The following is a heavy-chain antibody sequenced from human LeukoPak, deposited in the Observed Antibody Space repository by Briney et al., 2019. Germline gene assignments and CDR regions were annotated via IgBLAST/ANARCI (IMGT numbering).Heavy chain of an antibody. D-gene: IGHD3-10*01. Sequence: GGSLRLSCAASGFTFSNYAMGWVRQAPGKGLEWISAISGSGGHTYYADSVKGRFTISRDNSKNTLFLQMNSLRAEDTAVYYCAKGGSMVRGVPGPFDYWGQGTLVTVSS. J-gene: IGHJ4*02. CDR2: ISGSGGHT. CDR3: AKGGSMVRGVPGPFDY. V-gene: IGHV3-23*01. CDR1: GFTFSNYA.